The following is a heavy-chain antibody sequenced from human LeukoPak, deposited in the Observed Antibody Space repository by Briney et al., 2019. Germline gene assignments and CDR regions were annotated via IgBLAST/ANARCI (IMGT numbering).Heavy chain of an antibody. CDR2: IYNSEIT. D-gene: IGHD6-13*01. CDR3: ARDHLPAAAPGYYMDV. J-gene: IGHJ6*03. CDR1: DGSFSGGSFSGYY. Sequence: SETLSLTCAVYDGSFSGGSFSGYYWIWIRQLPGKGLEWIGDIYNSEITNYNPSLKSRVPMSVDTSKNQFALTIKSVSAADTAVYYCARDHLPAAAPGYYMDVWGKGTRVRVSS. V-gene: IGHV4-61*08.